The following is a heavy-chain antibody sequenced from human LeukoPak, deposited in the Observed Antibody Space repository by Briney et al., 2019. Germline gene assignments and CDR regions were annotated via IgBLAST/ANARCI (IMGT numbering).Heavy chain of an antibody. J-gene: IGHJ4*02. CDR1: GFTFSSYG. V-gene: IGHV3-30*02. Sequence: GGSLRLSCAASGFTFSSYGMHWVRQAPGKGLEWVAFIRYGGSNKYYADSVKGRFTISRDNSKNTLYLQMNSLRAEDTAVYYCAKGTSNAFDYWGQGTLVTVSS. D-gene: IGHD1/OR15-1a*01. CDR2: IRYGGSNK. CDR3: AKGTSNAFDY.